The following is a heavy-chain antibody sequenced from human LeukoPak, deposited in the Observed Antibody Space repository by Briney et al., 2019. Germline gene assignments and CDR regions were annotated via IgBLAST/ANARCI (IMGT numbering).Heavy chain of an antibody. Sequence: GGSLRLSCAASGFTFSSYAMHWVRQAPGKGLEWVAVISYDGSNKYYADSVKGRFTISRDNSKNTLYLQMNSLRAEDTAVYYCAKLTAAGPPPLYYYYYGMDVWGQGTTVTVSS. CDR1: GFTFSSYA. J-gene: IGHJ6*02. V-gene: IGHV3-30-3*01. D-gene: IGHD6-13*01. CDR2: ISYDGSNK. CDR3: AKLTAAGPPPLYYYYYGMDV.